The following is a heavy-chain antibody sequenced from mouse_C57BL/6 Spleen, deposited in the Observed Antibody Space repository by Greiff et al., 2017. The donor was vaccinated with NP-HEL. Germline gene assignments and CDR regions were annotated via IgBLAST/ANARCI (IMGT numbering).Heavy chain of an antibody. D-gene: IGHD4-1*01. Sequence: VKLMESGPELVKPGASVKLSCKASGYTFTSYDINWVKQRPGQGLEWIGWIYPRDGSTKYNEKFKGKATLTVDTSSSTAYMELHSLTSEDSAVYFCARDWDGYFDYWGQGTTLTVSS. V-gene: IGHV1-85*01. J-gene: IGHJ2*01. CDR2: IYPRDGST. CDR3: ARDWDGYFDY. CDR1: GYTFTSYD.